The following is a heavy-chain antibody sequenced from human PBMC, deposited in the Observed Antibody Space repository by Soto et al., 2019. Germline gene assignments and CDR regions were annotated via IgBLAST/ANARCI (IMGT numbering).Heavy chain of an antibody. V-gene: IGHV4-61*01. CDR1: CGSVRMGSYY. CDR3: ARVRPKLRTIDY. J-gene: IGHJ4*02. CDR2: IYYSGST. Sequence: LXLTCTVSCGSVRMGSYYWSLIRQPPGKGLEWIGYIYYSGSTNYNPSLKSRVTISVDTSKNQFSLKLSSVTAADTAVYYCARVRPKLRTIDYWGQGTLVTVSS. D-gene: IGHD4-17*01.